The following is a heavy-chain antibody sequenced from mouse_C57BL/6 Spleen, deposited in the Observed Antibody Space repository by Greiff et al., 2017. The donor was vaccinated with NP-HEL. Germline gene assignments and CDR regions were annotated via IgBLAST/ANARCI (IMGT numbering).Heavy chain of an antibody. CDR3: GRMEDYDGGFAY. CDR1: GYTFTDYY. J-gene: IGHJ3*01. V-gene: IGHV1-19*01. CDR2: INPYNGGT. D-gene: IGHD2-4*01. Sequence: VQLQQSGPVLVKPGASVKMSCKASGYTFTDYYMNWVKQSHGKSLEWIGFINPYNGGTSYNQKFKGTATLTVDKSTSAAYREINSLTSEDSAVYYWGRMEDYDGGFAYWGQGTLVTVSA.